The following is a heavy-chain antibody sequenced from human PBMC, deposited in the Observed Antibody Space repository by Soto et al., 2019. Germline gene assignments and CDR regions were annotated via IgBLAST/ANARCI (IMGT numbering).Heavy chain of an antibody. V-gene: IGHV1-18*04. Sequence: RASVKVSCKASGYTFTSYGISWVRQAPGQGLEWMGWISAYNGNTNYAQKLQGRVTMTTDTSTSTAYMELRSLRSDDTAVYYCARDRPTMVRGVPRWFDPWGQGTLVTVSS. J-gene: IGHJ5*02. CDR2: ISAYNGNT. CDR1: GYTFTSYG. D-gene: IGHD3-10*01. CDR3: ARDRPTMVRGVPRWFDP.